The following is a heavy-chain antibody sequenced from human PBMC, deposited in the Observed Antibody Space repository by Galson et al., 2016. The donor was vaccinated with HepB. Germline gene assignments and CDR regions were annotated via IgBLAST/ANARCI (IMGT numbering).Heavy chain of an antibody. Sequence: SETLSLTCTVSGGSISSSSYYWGCIRQPPGKGLEWIGSIYYSGSTYYNPSLKSRVTISVDTSKNQFSLQLSSVTAADTAVYYCAGHLRGGYGMDVWGQGTTVTVSS. CDR3: AGHLRGGYGMDV. V-gene: IGHV4-39*01. J-gene: IGHJ6*02. CDR1: GGSISSSSYY. D-gene: IGHD3-10*01. CDR2: IYYSGST.